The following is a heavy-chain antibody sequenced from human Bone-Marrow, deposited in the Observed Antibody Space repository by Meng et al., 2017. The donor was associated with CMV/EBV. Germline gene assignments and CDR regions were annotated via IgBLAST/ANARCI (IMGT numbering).Heavy chain of an antibody. D-gene: IGHD3-22*01. CDR3: AVTYYYDSSGYYSFDY. V-gene: IGHV1-69*01. Sequence: VRLVESGAEVKKPGSSVKVSCKASGGTFSSYAISWVRQAPGQGLEWMGGIIPIFGTANYAQKFQGRVTITADESTSTAYMELSSLRSDDTAVYYCAVTYYYDSSGYYSFDYWGQGTLVTVSS. CDR1: GGTFSSYA. J-gene: IGHJ4*02. CDR2: IIPIFGTA.